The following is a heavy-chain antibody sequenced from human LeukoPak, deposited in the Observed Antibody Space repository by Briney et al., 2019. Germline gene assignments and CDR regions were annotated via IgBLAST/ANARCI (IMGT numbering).Heavy chain of an antibody. CDR2: ISSSGSTI. CDR3: ARDLTSSGSIWGDY. J-gene: IGHJ4*02. D-gene: IGHD3-22*01. V-gene: IGHV3-11*04. Sequence: PGGSLRLSCTASGFTFSDYYMSWIRQAPGKGLEWVSYISSSGSTISYADSVKGRFTISRDNAKNSLYLQMNSLRAEDTAVYYCARDLTSSGSIWGDYWGQGTLVTVSS. CDR1: GFTFSDYY.